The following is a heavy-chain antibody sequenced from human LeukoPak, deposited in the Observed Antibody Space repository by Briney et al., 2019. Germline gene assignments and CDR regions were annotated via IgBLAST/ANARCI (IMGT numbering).Heavy chain of an antibody. CDR1: EFTFSNYW. CDR3: ARGGFGHNMDV. CDR2: INSDGSNT. J-gene: IGHJ6*03. V-gene: IGHV3-74*01. D-gene: IGHD3-3*01. Sequence: GGSLRLSCVASEFTFSNYWLHWVRQAPGKGPVWVSRINSDGSNTIYADSVKGRFTISRDNAKNTVCLQMNSLRVGDTAIYYCARGGFGHNMDVWGKGTTVTVSS.